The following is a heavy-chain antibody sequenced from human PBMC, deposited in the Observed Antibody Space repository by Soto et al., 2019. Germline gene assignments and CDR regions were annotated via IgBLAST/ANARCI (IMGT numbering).Heavy chain of an antibody. CDR1: GFTFSSYS. J-gene: IGHJ4*01. CDR3: ARDPAAAESSHFDY. CDR2: ISSNSSTI. V-gene: IGHV3-48*02. D-gene: IGHD6-13*01. Sequence: PGGSLRLSCAASGFTFSSYSMNWVRQAPGKGLEWVSYISSNSSTIYYADSVKGRFTISRDNAKNSLYLQMNSLRDEDTAVYYCARDPAAAESSHFDYWGQGTLGTVSS.